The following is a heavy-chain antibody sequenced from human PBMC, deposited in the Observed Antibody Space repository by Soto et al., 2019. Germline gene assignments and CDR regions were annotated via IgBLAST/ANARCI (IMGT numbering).Heavy chain of an antibody. CDR2: ISASGRDT. CDR3: AKGKTTGWYYFDY. J-gene: IGHJ4*02. CDR1: GFTFDNYA. D-gene: IGHD6-19*01. Sequence: EVLLLESGGDLAQPGGSLRLSCAASGFTFDNYAMSWVRQAPGMGLEWVAGISASGRDTYFADSVKDRFTISRDSSKNTLYLQMNSLRAEDTATYYCAKGKTTGWYYFDYWGQGTLVTVSS. V-gene: IGHV3-23*01.